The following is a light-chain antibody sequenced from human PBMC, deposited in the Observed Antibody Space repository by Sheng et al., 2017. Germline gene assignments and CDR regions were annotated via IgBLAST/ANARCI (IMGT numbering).Light chain of an antibody. CDR1: QSLGNW. J-gene: IGKJ3*01. V-gene: IGKV1-5*03. CDR2: KAS. Sequence: DIQMTQSPSTLSASVGDRVTITCRASQSLGNWLSWYQQKSGRAPELLIYKASNLQTGVPSRFSGSGSGTDFRLVINSLQPEDFATYYCQQYEDLPPFSFGPGTRVDFK. CDR3: QQYEDLPPFS.